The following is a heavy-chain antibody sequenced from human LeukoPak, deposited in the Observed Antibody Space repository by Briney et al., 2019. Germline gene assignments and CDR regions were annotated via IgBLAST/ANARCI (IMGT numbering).Heavy chain of an antibody. CDR1: GFTFSSYS. J-gene: IGHJ4*02. D-gene: IGHD2-2*01. CDR2: ISSSSSYI. V-gene: IGHV3-21*01. Sequence: GGSLRLSCAASGFTFSSYSMNWVRQAPGKGLEWVSSISSSSSYIYYAVSVKGRFTISRDNAKNSLYLQMYSLRAEDTAMYYCARATQRSTSCYAPGYWGQGTLVTVSS. CDR3: ARATQRSTSCYAPGY.